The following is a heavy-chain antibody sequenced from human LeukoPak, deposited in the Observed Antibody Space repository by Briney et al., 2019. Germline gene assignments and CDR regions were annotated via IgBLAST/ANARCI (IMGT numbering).Heavy chain of an antibody. CDR3: ARGIAAAGTDFQH. D-gene: IGHD6-13*01. Sequence: ASVKVSCKAPGYTFTGYYMHWVRQAPGQGLEWMGWINPNSGGTNYAQKFQGRVTMTRDTSISTAYMELSRLRSDDTAVYYCARGIAAAGTDFQHWGQGTLVTVSS. J-gene: IGHJ1*01. CDR2: INPNSGGT. CDR1: GYTFTGYY. V-gene: IGHV1-2*02.